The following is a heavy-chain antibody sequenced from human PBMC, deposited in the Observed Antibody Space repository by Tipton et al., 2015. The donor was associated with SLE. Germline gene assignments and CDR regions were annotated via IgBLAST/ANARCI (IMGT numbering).Heavy chain of an antibody. D-gene: IGHD6-13*01. CDR1: GGSISSYY. CDR2: IYTSGST. CDR3: ARDVRAAGYYFDY. V-gene: IGHV4-4*09. Sequence: TLSLTCTVSGGSISSYYWSWIRQPPGKGLEWIGYIYTSGSTNYNPSLKSRVTISVDTSKNQFSLKLSSVTAADTAVYYCARDVRAAGYYFDYWGQGTLVTVSS. J-gene: IGHJ4*02.